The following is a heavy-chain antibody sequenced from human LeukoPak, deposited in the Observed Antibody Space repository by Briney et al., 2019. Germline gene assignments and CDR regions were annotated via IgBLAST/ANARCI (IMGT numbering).Heavy chain of an antibody. CDR3: AKDIGTGTRVDYYYGMDV. CDR1: GFTFDDYA. CDR2: ISWNSGSI. Sequence: GGSLRLSCAASGFTFDDYAMHWVRQAPGKGLEWVSGISWNSGSIGYADSVKGRFTISRDNAKNSLYLQMNSLRAEDTALYYCAKDIGTGTRVDYYYGMDVWGQGTTVTVSS. V-gene: IGHV3-9*01. D-gene: IGHD1-7*01. J-gene: IGHJ6*02.